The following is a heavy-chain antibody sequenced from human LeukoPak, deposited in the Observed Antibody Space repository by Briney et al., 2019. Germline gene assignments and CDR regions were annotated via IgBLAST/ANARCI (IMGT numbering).Heavy chain of an antibody. Sequence: GGSLRLSCAASGFTFSSYAMSWARQALGKALDWASAISGSGGSTYYADSVKGRCTISRDNSKNTLYLQMNSLRAEDTAVYYCAKWGSGSPSDGMDVWGQGTTVTVSS. CDR3: AKWGSGSPSDGMDV. V-gene: IGHV3-23*01. J-gene: IGHJ6*02. CDR2: ISGSGGST. D-gene: IGHD3-10*01. CDR1: GFTFSSYA.